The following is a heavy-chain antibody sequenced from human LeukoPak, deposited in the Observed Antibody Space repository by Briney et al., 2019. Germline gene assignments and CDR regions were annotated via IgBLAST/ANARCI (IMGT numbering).Heavy chain of an antibody. V-gene: IGHV1-8*01. D-gene: IGHD6-13*01. CDR1: GYTFTSYD. Sequence: ASVKVSCKASGYTFTSYDINWVRQATGQGLEWMGWMNPNSGNTGYAQKFQGRVTMTRNTSISTAYMELSSLRSEDTAVYYCARTGYSSSWPTPYYYYYYMDVWGKGTTVTISS. CDR2: MNPNSGNT. J-gene: IGHJ6*03. CDR3: ARTGYSSSWPTPYYYYYYMDV.